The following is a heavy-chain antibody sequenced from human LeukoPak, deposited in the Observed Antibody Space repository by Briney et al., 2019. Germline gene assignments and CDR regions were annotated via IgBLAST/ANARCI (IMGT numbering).Heavy chain of an antibody. J-gene: IGHJ2*01. CDR3: ARHSGGRDSSGEYWYFDL. CDR1: GGSISSYY. D-gene: IGHD3-22*01. V-gene: IGHV4-59*08. Sequence: SETLSLTCTVSGGSISSYYWSWIRQPPGKGLEWIGYIYYSGSTNYNPSLKSRVTISVDTSKNQFSLKLSSVTAADAAVYYCARHSGGRDSSGEYWYFDLWGRGTLVTVSS. CDR2: IYYSGST.